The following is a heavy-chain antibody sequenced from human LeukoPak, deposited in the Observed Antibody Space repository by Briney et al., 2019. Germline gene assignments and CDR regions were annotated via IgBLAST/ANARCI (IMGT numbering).Heavy chain of an antibody. V-gene: IGHV4-4*07. D-gene: IGHD3-10*01. J-gene: IGHJ4*02. CDR2: VYTNGST. CDR3: ARDSRGYYGSGSYLDY. Sequence: SETLSLTCTVSGGSVSSYFWSWIRQPAGKGLEWIGRVYTNGSTNYNPSLKTRVTMSVDTSQNQFSLKLSSVTAADTAMYYCARDSRGYYGSGSYLDYWGQGTQVTVSS. CDR1: GGSVSSYF.